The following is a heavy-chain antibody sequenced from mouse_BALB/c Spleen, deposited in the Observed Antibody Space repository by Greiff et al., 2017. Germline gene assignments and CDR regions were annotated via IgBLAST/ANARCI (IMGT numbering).Heavy chain of an antibody. V-gene: IGHV3-8*02. CDR2: ISYSGST. D-gene: IGHD3-2*01. CDR1: GDSITSGY. CDR3: ARWDSSGPRAMDY. J-gene: IGHJ4*01. Sequence: EVKLVESGPSLVKPSQTLSLTCSVTGDSITSGYWNWIRKFPGNKLEYMGYISYSGSTYYNPSLKSRISITRDTSKNQYYLQLNSVTTEDTATYYCARWDSSGPRAMDYWGQGTSVTVSS.